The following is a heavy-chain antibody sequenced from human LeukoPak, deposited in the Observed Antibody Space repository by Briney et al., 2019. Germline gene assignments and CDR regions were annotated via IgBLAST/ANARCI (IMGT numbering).Heavy chain of an antibody. CDR3: ARGINTYYYGSGSYQVDY. CDR1: GYTFSGYY. Sequence: ASVTVSCKASGYTFSGYYIHWVRQAPGQGLEWMGRINPNSGGTNYAQKFQGRVTMTRDTSINTAYMELSRLRSDDTAVYYCARGINTYYYGSGSYQVDYWGQGTLVTVSS. CDR2: INPNSGGT. D-gene: IGHD3-10*01. J-gene: IGHJ4*02. V-gene: IGHV1-2*06.